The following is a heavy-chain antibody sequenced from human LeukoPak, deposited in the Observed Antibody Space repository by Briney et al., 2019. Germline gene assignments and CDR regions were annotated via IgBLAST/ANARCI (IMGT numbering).Heavy chain of an antibody. CDR2: INSDGSTR. J-gene: IGHJ2*01. D-gene: IGHD6-19*01. Sequence: GGSLRLSCAASRFTFSNYWMHWVRQAPGKGLVWVSRINSDGSTRSYADSVKGRFTISRDNAKNTLYLQMNSLRGEDTAVYYCARDPPTSYTSGWQNWYFYLWGRGTLVTVSS. V-gene: IGHV3-74*01. CDR1: RFTFSNYW. CDR3: ARDPPTSYTSGWQNWYFYL.